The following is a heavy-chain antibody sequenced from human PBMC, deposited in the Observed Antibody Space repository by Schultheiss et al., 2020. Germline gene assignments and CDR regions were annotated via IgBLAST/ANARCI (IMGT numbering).Heavy chain of an antibody. CDR2: IYYSGST. CDR1: GVSVSSGVYY. J-gene: IGHJ4*02. CDR3: ARVDQGRFYFDY. V-gene: IGHV4-61*08. Sequence: SETLSLTCTVSGVSVSSGVYYWSWIRQPPGKGLECIGYIYYSGSTYYNPSLKSRVTISVDTSKNQFSLKLSSVTAADTAVYYCARVDQGRFYFDYWGQGTLVTVSS.